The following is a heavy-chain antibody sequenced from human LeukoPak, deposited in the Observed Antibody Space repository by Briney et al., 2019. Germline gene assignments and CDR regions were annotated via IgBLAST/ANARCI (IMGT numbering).Heavy chain of an antibody. Sequence: GRSLRLSCAASGFTFSSYGMHWVRQAPGKGLEWVAVIWYDGSNKYYADSVKGRFTISRDNSKNTLYLQMNSLRAEDTAVYYCAREMYYYDCSGYYFDYWGQGTLVTVSS. CDR1: GFTFSSYG. CDR3: AREMYYYDCSGYYFDY. V-gene: IGHV3-33*01. J-gene: IGHJ4*02. D-gene: IGHD3-22*01. CDR2: IWYDGSNK.